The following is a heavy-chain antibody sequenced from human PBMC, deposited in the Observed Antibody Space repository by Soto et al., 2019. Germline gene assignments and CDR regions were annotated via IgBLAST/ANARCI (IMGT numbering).Heavy chain of an antibody. Sequence: EVQLLESGGGLVQPGGSLRLSCAASGFTFSSYAMSWVRQAPGKGLEWVSAISGSGGSTYYADSVKGRFTIPRDNSKNAQYLQMNSLRDEDTAAYYCAKENQYCSGGSCYSLAFDYWGQRTLVTVSS. CDR2: ISGSGGST. D-gene: IGHD2-15*01. CDR3: AKENQYCSGGSCYSLAFDY. CDR1: GFTFSSYA. J-gene: IGHJ4*02. V-gene: IGHV3-23*01.